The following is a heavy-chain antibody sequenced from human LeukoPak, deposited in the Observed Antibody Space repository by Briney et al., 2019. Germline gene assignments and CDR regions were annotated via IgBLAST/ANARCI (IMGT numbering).Heavy chain of an antibody. CDR2: INPNSGGT. D-gene: IGHD3-22*01. Sequence: ASVKVSCKASGYTFTGYYMHWVRQAPGQGLEWMGWINPNSGGTNYAQKFQGWVTLTRDTSINTAYMELSRLRSDGTAVYYCARDNFDSNGYRIPFDYWGQGTLVTVSS. CDR3: ARDNFDSNGYRIPFDY. CDR1: GYTFTGYY. J-gene: IGHJ4*02. V-gene: IGHV1-2*04.